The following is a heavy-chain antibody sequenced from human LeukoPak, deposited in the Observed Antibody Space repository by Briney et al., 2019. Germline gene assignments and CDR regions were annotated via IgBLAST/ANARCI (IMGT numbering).Heavy chain of an antibody. CDR2: INPNSGGT. CDR1: GYTFTRYY. V-gene: IGHV1-2*02. Sequence: ASVKVSCKASGYTFTRYYMHWVRQAPGQGLDWMGLINPNSGGTNYAQKFQGRVTMTRDTSISTAYMQLSRLRSDDTAVYYCARARAQSPSQYQLLLRYWGQGTLVTVSS. CDR3: ARARAQSPSQYQLLLRY. D-gene: IGHD2-2*01. J-gene: IGHJ4*02.